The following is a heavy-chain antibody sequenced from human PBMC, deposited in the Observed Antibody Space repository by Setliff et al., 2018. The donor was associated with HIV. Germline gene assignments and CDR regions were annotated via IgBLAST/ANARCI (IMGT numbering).Heavy chain of an antibody. CDR3: ATDNGPSYSMDI. D-gene: IGHD2-21*01. V-gene: IGHV3-15*01. CDR1: GFTFSSYA. Sequence: GGSLRLSCAASGFTFSSYAMTWVRQAPGKGLEWVGRIKTKTQRGTTDDASPVKGRFTISRDDSKNTLYLQMNSLKIEDTAVYFCATDNGPSYSMDIWGQGTTVTVSS. J-gene: IGHJ6*02. CDR2: IKTKTQRGTT.